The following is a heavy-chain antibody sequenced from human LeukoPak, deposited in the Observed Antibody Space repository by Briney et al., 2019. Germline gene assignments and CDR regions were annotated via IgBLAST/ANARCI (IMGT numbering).Heavy chain of an antibody. V-gene: IGHV1-18*01. CDR2: ISVYSGNT. Sequence: ASVKVSCKASGNTFIRNGISWVRRAPGQGLEWLGWISVYSGNTNYAQRFQGRLTMTTDTSTTTAYMELRSLRSDDTAVYYCARDRHHGLDNLGQGTMVTVSS. J-gene: IGHJ3*02. CDR3: ARDRHHGLDN. D-gene: IGHD2-8*01. CDR1: GNTFIRNG.